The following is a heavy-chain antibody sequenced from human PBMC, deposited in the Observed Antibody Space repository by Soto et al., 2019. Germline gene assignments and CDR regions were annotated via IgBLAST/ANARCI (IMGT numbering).Heavy chain of an antibody. CDR2: IKSKTDGGTT. D-gene: IGHD6-13*01. CDR3: TTRSNIAAAFFVSYGMDV. V-gene: IGHV3-15*07. Sequence: GGSLRLSCAASGFTFSNAWMNWVRQAPGKGLEWVGRIKSKTDGGTTDYAAPVKGRFTISRDDSKNTLYLQMNSLKTEDTAVYYCTTRSNIAAAFFVSYGMDVWGQGTTVTVSS. CDR1: GFTFSNAW. J-gene: IGHJ6*02.